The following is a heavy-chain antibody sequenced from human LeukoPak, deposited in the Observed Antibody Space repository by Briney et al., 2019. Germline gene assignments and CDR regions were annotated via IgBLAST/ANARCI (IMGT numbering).Heavy chain of an antibody. J-gene: IGHJ4*02. CDR2: IYYSGST. V-gene: IGHV4-59*01. Sequence: SSETLSLTCTVSGGSISSYYWSWIRQPPGKGLEWIGYIYYSGSTNYNPSLKSRVTISVDTSKNRFSLKLSSVTAADTAVYYCARKRGSEIDYWGQGTLVTVSS. D-gene: IGHD3-10*01. CDR3: ARKRGSEIDY. CDR1: GGSISSYY.